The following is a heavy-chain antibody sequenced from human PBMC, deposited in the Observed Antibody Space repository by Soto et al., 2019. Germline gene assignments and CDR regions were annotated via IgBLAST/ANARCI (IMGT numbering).Heavy chain of an antibody. Sequence: LRLSCAASGFTFSNNAMSWVRQAPGKGLEWVSGISNSGGSTYYADSVKGRFTISRDNSKNTLYLQMNSLRAEDTAVYYCAKAWYSSSWYEVDYWGQGTLVTVSS. CDR2: ISNSGGST. CDR3: AKAWYSSSWYEVDY. V-gene: IGHV3-23*01. D-gene: IGHD6-13*01. CDR1: GFTFSNNA. J-gene: IGHJ4*02.